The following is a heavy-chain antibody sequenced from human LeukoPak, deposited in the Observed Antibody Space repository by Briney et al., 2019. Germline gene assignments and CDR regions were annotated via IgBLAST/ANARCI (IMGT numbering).Heavy chain of an antibody. V-gene: IGHV1-18*01. D-gene: IGHD1-1*01. Sequence: GASVTVSCKASGYTFTSYGISWVRQAPGQGLEWMGWISAYNGNTNYAQKLQGRVTMTTDTSTSTAYVELRSLRSDDTAVYYCARDQGGSRYNWNDGTGYWGQGTLVTVSS. CDR1: GYTFTSYG. J-gene: IGHJ4*02. CDR2: ISAYNGNT. CDR3: ARDQGGSRYNWNDGTGY.